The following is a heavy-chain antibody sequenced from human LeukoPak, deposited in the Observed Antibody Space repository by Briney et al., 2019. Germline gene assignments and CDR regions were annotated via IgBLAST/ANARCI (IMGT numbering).Heavy chain of an antibody. D-gene: IGHD5-18*01. CDR2: ISGSAHKI. CDR1: GFTFSNYA. CDR3: AGRVTGYSSGYVF. J-gene: IGHJ4*02. V-gene: IGHV3-23*01. Sequence: GGSLRLSCVGSGFTFSNYAMSWVRQAPGKGLDWVSVISGSAHKIRYADSVRGRFTISRDNSENTVYPQMNNLRGVDTAIYYCAGRVTGYSSGYVFWGQGTLVTVSS.